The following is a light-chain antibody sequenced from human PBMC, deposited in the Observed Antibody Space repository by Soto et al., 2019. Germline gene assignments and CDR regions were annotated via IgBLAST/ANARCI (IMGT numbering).Light chain of an antibody. CDR1: SSDVGSYNR. J-gene: IGLJ1*01. CDR3: SSFTSSSTYV. V-gene: IGLV2-18*02. Sequence: QSVLTQPPSVSGSPGQSVAISCTGTSSDVGSYNRVAWYQQPPGTAPKLMIYEVSNRPSGGPDRFSGSKSGNTASLTISGLQAEDEADYCSSFTSSSTYVFGTGTKVTVL. CDR2: EVS.